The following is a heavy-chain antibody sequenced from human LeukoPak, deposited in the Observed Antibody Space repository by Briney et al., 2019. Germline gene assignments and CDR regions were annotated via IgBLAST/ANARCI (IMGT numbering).Heavy chain of an antibody. Sequence: GGSLRLSCVASGFTFSDYWMTWVRQAPGTGLEWVANIKQDGNEKYYVDSVKGRFAISRDNAKNSLHLQMDNLRAEDTAVYYCARPKNRENYWRAFDIWGQGTMVTVSS. J-gene: IGHJ3*02. CDR2: IKQDGNEK. CDR3: ARPKNRENYWRAFDI. V-gene: IGHV3-7*03. D-gene: IGHD1-7*01. CDR1: GFTFSDYW.